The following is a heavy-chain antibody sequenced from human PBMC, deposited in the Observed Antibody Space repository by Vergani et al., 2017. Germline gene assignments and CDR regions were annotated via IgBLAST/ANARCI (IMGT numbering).Heavy chain of an antibody. D-gene: IGHD6-19*01. J-gene: IGHJ3*01. CDR2: IYTRGST. Sequence: QVQLQESGPGLVRPSETLSLTFPVSGTSVSSGTHYWNWIRQPADKTLEWIGRIYTRGSTDYNPTLRSRITLSLVRSTNQVSLKVSSVTAADTAVYFCARDTAVADNVFDLWGQGTLVSVSA. CDR1: GTSVSSGTHY. V-gene: IGHV4-61*02. CDR3: ARDTAVADNVFDL.